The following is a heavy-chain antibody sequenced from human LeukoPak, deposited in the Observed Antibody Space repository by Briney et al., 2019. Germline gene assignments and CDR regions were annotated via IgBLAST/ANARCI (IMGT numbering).Heavy chain of an antibody. V-gene: IGHV1-46*01. CDR3: ARVFQTSYYYYGMDV. J-gene: IGHJ6*02. CDR2: INPSGGST. Sequence: ASVKVSCKASGYTFTSYYMHWVRQAPGQGLEWMGMINPSGGSTSYAQKFQGRVTMTRDTSTSTVYMELSSLRSEDTAVYYCARVFQTSYYYYGMDVWGQGTTVTVSS. CDR1: GYTFTSYY. D-gene: IGHD2-21*01.